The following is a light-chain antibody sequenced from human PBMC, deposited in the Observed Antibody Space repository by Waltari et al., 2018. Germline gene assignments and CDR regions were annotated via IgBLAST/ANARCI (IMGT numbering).Light chain of an antibody. CDR1: QSVSKY. V-gene: IGKV3-11*01. Sequence: EIVLTQSQATLSLSPGERATLPCRASQSVSKYLAWFQQKSGQPPRLLMYDTDNRAAGVPARFSGSGSGTDFTLTISSLEPEDFAVYYCHQRNDWPLTFGGGTKIEVK. J-gene: IGKJ4*01. CDR3: HQRNDWPLT. CDR2: DTD.